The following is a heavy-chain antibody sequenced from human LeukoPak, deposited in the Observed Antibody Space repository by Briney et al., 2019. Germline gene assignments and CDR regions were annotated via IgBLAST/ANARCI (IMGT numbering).Heavy chain of an antibody. J-gene: IGHJ5*02. D-gene: IGHD1-26*01. CDR3: TRGVGGDSRFDP. CDR1: GFTFSSYW. CDR2: INSDGSST. V-gene: IGHV3-74*01. Sequence: GGSLRLSCAASGFTFSSYWMHWVRQAPGKGLVWVSRINSDGSSTNYADSVRGRFTISRDNAKNTLYLQMNNLRAEDTVVYYCTRGVGGDSRFDPWGQGTLVTVSS.